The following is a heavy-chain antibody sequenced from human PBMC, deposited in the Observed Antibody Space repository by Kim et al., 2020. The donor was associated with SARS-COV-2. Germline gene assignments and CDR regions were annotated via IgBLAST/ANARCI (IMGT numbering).Heavy chain of an antibody. CDR1: GGSMNSFY. CDR3: ARGFYTHCWYPNLDY. D-gene: IGHD6-13*01. Sequence: SETLSLTCSVSGGSMNSFYWSWIRQSPGQGLEWIGSVYSSGITKYNRSLRSRVTISIDMSKNQFSLNLRSVTAADSAVYYCARGFYTHCWYPNLDYWGQGTLLPVSS. CDR2: VYSSGIT. J-gene: IGHJ4*02. V-gene: IGHV4-59*01.